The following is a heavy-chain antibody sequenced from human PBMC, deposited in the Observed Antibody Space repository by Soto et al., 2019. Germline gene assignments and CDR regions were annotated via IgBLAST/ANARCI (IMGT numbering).Heavy chain of an antibody. D-gene: IGHD3-22*01. CDR3: ARVGATYDSSGWNWFDP. CDR2: INHSGST. V-gene: IGHV4-34*01. Sequence: SETLSLTCAVYGGSFSGYYWSWIRQPPGKGLEWIGEINHSGSTNYHPSLKSRVTISVDTSKNQFSLKLSSVTAADTAVYYCARVGATYDSSGWNWFDPWGQGTLVTVSS. CDR1: GGSFSGYY. J-gene: IGHJ5*02.